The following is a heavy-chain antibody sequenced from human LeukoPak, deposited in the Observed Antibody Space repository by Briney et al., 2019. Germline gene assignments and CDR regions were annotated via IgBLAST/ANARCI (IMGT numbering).Heavy chain of an antibody. V-gene: IGHV1-24*01. CDR3: ARSHLEGAFDI. CDR2: FDPEDGET. J-gene: IGHJ3*02. D-gene: IGHD3-3*01. CDR1: GYTLTELS. Sequence: GASVKVSCKVSGYTLTELSMHWVRQAPGKGLEWMGGFDPEDGETIYAQKFQGRVTITADESTSTAYMELSSLRSEDTAVYYCARSHLEGAFDIWGQGTMVTVSS.